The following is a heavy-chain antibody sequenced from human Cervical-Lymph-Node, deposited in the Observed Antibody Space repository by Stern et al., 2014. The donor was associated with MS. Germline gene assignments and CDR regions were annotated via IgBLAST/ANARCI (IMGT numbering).Heavy chain of an antibody. J-gene: IGHJ5*02. V-gene: IGHV4-59*01. CDR1: VGSISNDY. CDR3: ARGLENDFWTGYPRAWFDP. D-gene: IGHD3/OR15-3a*01. CDR2: MDNSGST. Sequence: QLQLQESGPGLVKPSETLSLTCSVSVGSISNDYWSWMRQPPGKGLEWIGYMDNSGSTYYSPSLKSRVTISVDTSKNQFSLKLTSVTAADTAVYFCARGLENDFWTGYPRAWFDPWGQGTLVTVSS.